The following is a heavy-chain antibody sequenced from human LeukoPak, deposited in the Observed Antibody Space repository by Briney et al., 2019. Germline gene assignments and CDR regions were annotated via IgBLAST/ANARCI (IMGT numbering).Heavy chain of an antibody. CDR2: IIPIFGKA. Sequence: SLRLSCAASGGTFSSYAISWVRQAPGQGLEWVGGIIPIFGKANYAQTLQGRVTITRDESTSTVYMEMNSLRSEDTAVYYCARARSRESAEAEEGYFDYWGQGTLVTVSS. CDR3: ARARSRESAEAEEGYFDY. J-gene: IGHJ4*02. D-gene: IGHD3-3*01. CDR1: GGTFSSYA. V-gene: IGHV1-69*05.